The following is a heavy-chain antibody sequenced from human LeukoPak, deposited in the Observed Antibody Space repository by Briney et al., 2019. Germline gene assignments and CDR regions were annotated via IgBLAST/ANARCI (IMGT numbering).Heavy chain of an antibody. CDR1: GYTFTSYG. CDR3: ARVTLTGDHFNAFDI. J-gene: IGHJ3*02. D-gene: IGHD7-27*01. CDR2: INAYNGNT. V-gene: IGHV1-18*01. Sequence: GESLKISCKASGYTFTSYGISWVRQAPGQGLEWMGWINAYNGNTNYAQKLQGRVTMTTDTSTSTAYMELRSLRSDDTAVYYCARVTLTGDHFNAFDIWGQGTMVTVSS.